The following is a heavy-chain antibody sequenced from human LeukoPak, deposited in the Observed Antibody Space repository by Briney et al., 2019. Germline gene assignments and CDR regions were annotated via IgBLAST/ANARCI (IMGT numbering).Heavy chain of an antibody. V-gene: IGHV3-23*01. Sequence: GGSLRLSCEASGFTFGSHAMYWVRQAPGKGREWVAGIFGSGGSPHYADSVKGRFTISRDNPRNTVYLQINSLRDDDTAVYYCGKTTVGYSSGQKPAWPVDFWGQGTLSPSPQ. CDR2: IFGSGGSP. CDR1: GFTFGSHA. CDR3: GKTTVGYSSGQKPAWPVDF. J-gene: IGHJ4*02. D-gene: IGHD5-18*01.